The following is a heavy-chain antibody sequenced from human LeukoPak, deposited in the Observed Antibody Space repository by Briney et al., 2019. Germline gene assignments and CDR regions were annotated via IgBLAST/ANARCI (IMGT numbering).Heavy chain of an antibody. CDR3: AKDGALYYYGSGSYYNEGEFDY. D-gene: IGHD3-10*01. CDR1: GFTFSYYW. Sequence: SGGSLRLSCAASGFTFSYYWMHWVRQAPGKGLVWVSRINSDGSSTSYADSVEGRFTISRDNAKNTLYLQMNSLRAEDTAVYYCAKDGALYYYGSGSYYNEGEFDYWGQGTLVTVSS. V-gene: IGHV3-74*01. CDR2: INSDGSST. J-gene: IGHJ4*02.